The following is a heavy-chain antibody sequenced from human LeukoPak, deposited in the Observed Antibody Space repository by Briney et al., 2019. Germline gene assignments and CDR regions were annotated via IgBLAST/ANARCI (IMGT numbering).Heavy chain of an antibody. J-gene: IGHJ5*02. V-gene: IGHV4-61*02. CDR2: IYTSGST. CDR3: ARVNWGSYNWFDP. D-gene: IGHD7-27*01. Sequence: SQTLSLTCTVSGGSISSGSYYWSWIRQPAGKGLEWIGRIYTSGSTNYNPSLKSRVTISVDTSKNQFSLRLSSVTAADTAVYYCARVNWGSYNWFDPWGQGTLVTVSS. CDR1: GGSISSGSYY.